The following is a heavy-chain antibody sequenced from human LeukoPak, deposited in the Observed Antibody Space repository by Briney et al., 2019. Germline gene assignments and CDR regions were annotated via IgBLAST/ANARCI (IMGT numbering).Heavy chain of an antibody. CDR1: GFTFSSYG. Sequence: PGRSLRLSCAASGFTFSSYGMHWVRQAPGKGLEWVAVISYDGSNKYYADSVKGRFTISRDNSKNTLYLQTNSLRAEDTAVYYCAKEGPAAPTWRMDVWGQGTTVTVSS. CDR3: AKEGPAAPTWRMDV. V-gene: IGHV3-30*18. J-gene: IGHJ6*02. CDR2: ISYDGSNK. D-gene: IGHD2-2*01.